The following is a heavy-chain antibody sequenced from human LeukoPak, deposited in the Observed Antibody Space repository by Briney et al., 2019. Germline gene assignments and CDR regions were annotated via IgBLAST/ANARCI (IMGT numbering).Heavy chain of an antibody. CDR3: AKAADCSSTSCPLFGDY. D-gene: IGHD2-2*01. V-gene: IGHV3-21*04. CDR1: GFTFSDGW. CDR2: ISSSSSYI. Sequence: GGSLRLSCAASGFTFSDGWMNWVRQAPGKGLEWVSSISSSSSYIYYADSVKGRFTISRDSAKNSVFLQMNSLRAEDTAVYYCAKAADCSSTSCPLFGDYWGQGTLVTVSS. J-gene: IGHJ4*02.